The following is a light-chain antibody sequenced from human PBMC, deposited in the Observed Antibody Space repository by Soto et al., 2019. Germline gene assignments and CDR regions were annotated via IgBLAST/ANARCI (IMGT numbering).Light chain of an antibody. CDR1: SSDVGGYNY. CDR3: CSYAGRFAWV. J-gene: IGLJ3*02. Sequence: QSALTQPRSVSGSPGQSVTISCTGTSSDVGGYNYVSWYQQHPGKAPKLMIYDVTKRPSGVPDRFSGSKSGTTASLTISGLQAEDEGDDYCCSYAGRFAWVFGGGTKVTV. V-gene: IGLV2-11*01. CDR2: DVT.